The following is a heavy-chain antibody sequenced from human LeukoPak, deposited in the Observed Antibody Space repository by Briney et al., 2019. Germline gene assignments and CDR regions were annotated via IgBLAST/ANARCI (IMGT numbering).Heavy chain of an antibody. J-gene: IGHJ5*02. D-gene: IGHD1-7*01. CDR2: ISYDGSNR. V-gene: IGHV3-30-3*01. Sequence: GGSLRLSCAASGFTFSSYAMHWVRQAPGKGLEWVAVISYDGSNRYYADSVKGRFTISRDNSKNTLYLQMNSLRAEDTAVYYCASGITGTTSHGWFDHWGQGTLVTVSS. CDR1: GFTFSSYA. CDR3: ASGITGTTSHGWFDH.